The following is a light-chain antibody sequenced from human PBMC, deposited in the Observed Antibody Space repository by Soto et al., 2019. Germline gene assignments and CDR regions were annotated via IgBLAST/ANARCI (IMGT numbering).Light chain of an antibody. CDR1: KIGTKS. V-gene: IGLV3-21*04. CDR3: QVWDSSSDHYV. J-gene: IGLJ1*01. CDR2: YDN. Sequence: SYELTQPPSVSVAPGETTRITCGGNKIGTKSVHWYQQKPGQAPVLVIYYDNDRPSGIPERFSGSNSGNTATLTITRVEAGDEADYFCQVWDSSSDHYVFGAGTKLTVL.